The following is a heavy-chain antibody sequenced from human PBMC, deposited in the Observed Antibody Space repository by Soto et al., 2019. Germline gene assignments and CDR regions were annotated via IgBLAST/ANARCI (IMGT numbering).Heavy chain of an antibody. V-gene: IGHV3-66*01. Sequence: EVQLVESGGGLVEPGGSLRLSCAGSALTASKNYMSWVRQPPGKGMEWVSVIYSGGTTYYADSVKDRFNICRANSKSTLYLQMDNRKAGDTAVYYCSRGGSGSDWDYYGMDVWGQGTRVTVSS. D-gene: IGHD3-10*01. CDR1: ALTASKNY. J-gene: IGHJ6*02. CDR2: IYSGGTT. CDR3: SRGGSGSDWDYYGMDV.